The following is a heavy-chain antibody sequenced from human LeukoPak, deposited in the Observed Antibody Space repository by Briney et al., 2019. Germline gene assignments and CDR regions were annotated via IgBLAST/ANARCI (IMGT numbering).Heavy chain of an antibody. Sequence: SETLSLTCTVSGGSISSYYWSWIRQPAGKGLEWIGRIYTSGSTNYNPSLESRVTMSVDTSKNQFSLKLSSVTAADTAVYYCARVRGDSSGYYYGITIFDYWGQGTLVTVSS. CDR2: IYTSGST. CDR1: GGSISSYY. J-gene: IGHJ4*02. CDR3: ARVRGDSSGYYYGITIFDY. V-gene: IGHV4-4*07. D-gene: IGHD3-22*01.